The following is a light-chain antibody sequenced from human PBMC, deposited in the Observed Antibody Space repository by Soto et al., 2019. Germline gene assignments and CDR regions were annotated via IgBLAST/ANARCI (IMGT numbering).Light chain of an antibody. Sequence: QSVLTQPPSVSGAPGQRVTISCTGSSSNIGAGYDVHWYQQLPGTAPKLLIYGNSNRPSGVPDRFSGSKSGTSASLAITGLQAEDEADYYCQSYDSNQSFVFGGGTKLTVL. CDR3: QSYDSNQSFV. CDR1: SSNIGAGYD. V-gene: IGLV1-40*01. CDR2: GNS. J-gene: IGLJ2*01.